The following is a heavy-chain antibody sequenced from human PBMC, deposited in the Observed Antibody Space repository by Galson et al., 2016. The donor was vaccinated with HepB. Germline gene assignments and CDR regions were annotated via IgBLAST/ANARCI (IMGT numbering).Heavy chain of an antibody. D-gene: IGHD1-20*01. CDR3: ARRREYNWNDPPLGFADYYGMDV. V-gene: IGHV5-10-1*01. J-gene: IGHJ6*02. CDR2: IDPSDSYI. Sequence: QSGAEVKKPGESLRISCKGSGYSFTSYWITWVRQMSGKGLEWMGRIDPSDSYINYSPSFQGHVTTSVDNSISTAYLQWSSLKASDTAMYYCARRREYNWNDPPLGFADYYGMDVWGQGTTVTVSS. CDR1: GYSFTSYW.